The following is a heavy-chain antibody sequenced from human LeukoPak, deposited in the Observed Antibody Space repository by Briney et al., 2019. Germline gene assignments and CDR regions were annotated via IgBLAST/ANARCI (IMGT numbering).Heavy chain of an antibody. Sequence: PSETLSLTCTVSGGSISSSSYYWGWIRQPPGKGLEWIGSIYYSGSTYYNPSLKSRVTISVDTSKNQFSLRLSSVTAADTAVYYCARGPLDYIVATIEPAHYYYYMDVWGKGTTVTVSS. D-gene: IGHD5-12*01. CDR3: ARGPLDYIVATIEPAHYYYYMDV. J-gene: IGHJ6*03. V-gene: IGHV4-39*07. CDR2: IYYSGST. CDR1: GGSISSSSYY.